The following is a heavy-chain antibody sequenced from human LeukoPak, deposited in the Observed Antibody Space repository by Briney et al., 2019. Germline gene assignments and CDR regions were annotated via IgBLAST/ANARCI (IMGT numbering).Heavy chain of an antibody. D-gene: IGHD5-18*01. CDR1: GGSISSYY. CDR3: ARGGTWIQLWFFDY. J-gene: IGHJ4*02. CDR2: IYYSGST. Sequence: SETLSLTCTVSGGSISSYYWSWIRQPPGKGVEWIGYIYYSGSTGYNPSLKSRVTISVDTSKNQFSLKLSSVTAADTAVYYCARGGTWIQLWFFDYWGQGTLVTVSS. V-gene: IGHV4-59*01.